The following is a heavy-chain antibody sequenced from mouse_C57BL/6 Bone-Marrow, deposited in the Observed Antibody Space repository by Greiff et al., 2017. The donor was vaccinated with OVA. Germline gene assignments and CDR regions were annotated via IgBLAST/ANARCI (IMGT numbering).Heavy chain of an antibody. D-gene: IGHD2-1*01. CDR1: GYTFTSYW. V-gene: IGHV1-69*01. Sequence: QVQLQQPGAELVMPGASVKLSCKASGYTFTSYWMHWVKQRPGQGLEWIGEIDPSDSYTNYNQKFKGKSTLTVDKSSSTAYMQLSSLTSEDSAVYYCANGNYYGLDYWGQGTTLTVSS. J-gene: IGHJ2*01. CDR3: ANGNYYGLDY. CDR2: IDPSDSYT.